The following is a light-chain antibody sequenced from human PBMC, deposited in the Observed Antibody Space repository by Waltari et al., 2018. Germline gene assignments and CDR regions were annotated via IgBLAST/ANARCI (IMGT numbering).Light chain of an antibody. J-gene: IGKJ1*01. CDR1: QSVSRT. Sequence: IVLTQSPGTLSLSPGERATLSCRASQSVSRTLAWYKQKPGQAPRLLIYGASTRAAGNPDRFSGSGSGTDFSLTISRLEPEDFAVYYCQHYVRLPVTFGQGTKVEIK. CDR3: QHYVRLPVT. CDR2: GAS. V-gene: IGKV3-20*01.